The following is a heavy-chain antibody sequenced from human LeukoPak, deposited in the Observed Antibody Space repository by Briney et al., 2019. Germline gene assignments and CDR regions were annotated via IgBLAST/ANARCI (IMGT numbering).Heavy chain of an antibody. CDR3: AKEVPGPLWLPYFDY. D-gene: IGHD5-12*01. V-gene: IGHV3-53*01. CDR2: IYSGGST. J-gene: IGHJ4*02. Sequence: GGSLRLSCAASEFSVGSNYMTWVRQAPGKGLEWVSLIYSGGSTYYADSVKGRFTISRDNSKNTLHLQMNSLRAEDTAVYYCAKEVPGPLWLPYFDYWGQGTLVTVSS. CDR1: EFSVGSNY.